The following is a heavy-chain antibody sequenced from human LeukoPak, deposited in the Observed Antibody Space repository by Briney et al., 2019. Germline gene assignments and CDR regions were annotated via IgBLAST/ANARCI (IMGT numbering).Heavy chain of an antibody. D-gene: IGHD6-13*01. CDR2: IYYSGST. J-gene: IGHJ4*02. V-gene: IGHV4-39*07. CDR3: ARVQVAAAGTDYFDY. CDR1: GGSISGSSYY. Sequence: SETLSLTCTVSGGSISGSSYYWGWIRQPPGKGLEWIGSIYYSGSTYYNPSLKSRVTISVDTSKNQFSLKLSSVTAADTAVYYCARVQVAAAGTDYFDYWGQGTLVTVSS.